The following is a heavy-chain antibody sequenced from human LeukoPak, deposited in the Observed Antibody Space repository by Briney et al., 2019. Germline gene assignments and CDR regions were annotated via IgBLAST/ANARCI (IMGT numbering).Heavy chain of an antibody. J-gene: IGHJ4*02. V-gene: IGHV3-30*02. Sequence: GGSLRLSCAASGFTFSSYGMHWVRQAPGKGLEWVAFIRYDGSNKYYADSVKGRFTISRDNSKNTLYLQMNSLRAEDTAVYYCAKGPRIAALPSPIDYWGQGTLVTVSS. CDR3: AKGPRIAALPSPIDY. CDR1: GFTFSSYG. D-gene: IGHD6-13*01. CDR2: IRYDGSNK.